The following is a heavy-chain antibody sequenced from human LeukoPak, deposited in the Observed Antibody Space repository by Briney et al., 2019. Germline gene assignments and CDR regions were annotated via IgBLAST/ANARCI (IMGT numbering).Heavy chain of an antibody. CDR2: ISGSGGST. CDR1: GLTFNNYA. D-gene: IGHD6-13*01. V-gene: IGHV3-23*01. J-gene: IGHJ4*02. Sequence: GGSLRLSCAVSGLTFNNYAMSWVRQAPGKGLEWVSAISGSGGSTYYADSVKGRFTISRDNSKNTLYLQMNSLRAEDTAVYYCAKGIAAADRAFDYWGQGTLVTVSS. CDR3: AKGIAAADRAFDY.